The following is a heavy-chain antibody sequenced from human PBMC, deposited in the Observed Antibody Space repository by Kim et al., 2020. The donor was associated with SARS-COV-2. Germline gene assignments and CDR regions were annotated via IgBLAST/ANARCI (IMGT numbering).Heavy chain of an antibody. Sequence: ASVKVSCKASGYTFTSYAMNWVRQAPGQGLEWMGWINTNTGNPTYAQGFTGRFVFSLDTSVSTAYLQISSLKAEDTAVYYCARGFDDILTGYPNWFDPWGQGTLVTVSS. V-gene: IGHV7-4-1*02. CDR3: ARGFDDILTGYPNWFDP. CDR1: GYTFTSYA. D-gene: IGHD3-9*01. CDR2: INTNTGNP. J-gene: IGHJ5*02.